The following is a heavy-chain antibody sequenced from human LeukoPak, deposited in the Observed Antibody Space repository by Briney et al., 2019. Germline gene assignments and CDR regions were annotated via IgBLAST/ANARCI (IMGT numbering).Heavy chain of an antibody. CDR3: ARWGADYATTYYYYGMDV. CDR1: GFTFSSHW. J-gene: IGHJ6*02. Sequence: GGSLRLSCAASGFTFSSHWMGWVRQAPGKGLEWVANIRHDGSETYYVDSVKGRFTISRDNAKNSLYLQMNSLRAEDMAIYYCARWGADYATTYYYYGMDVWGQGTTVTVSS. CDR2: IRHDGSET. D-gene: IGHD4-17*01. V-gene: IGHV3-7*01.